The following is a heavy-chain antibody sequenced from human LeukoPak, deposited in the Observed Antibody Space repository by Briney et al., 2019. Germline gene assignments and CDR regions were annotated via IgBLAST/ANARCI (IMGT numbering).Heavy chain of an antibody. D-gene: IGHD6-13*01. V-gene: IGHV3-30*04. Sequence: GGSLRLSCAASGFTFSSYAMHWVRQAPGKGLEWVAVISYDGSNKYYADSVKGRFTISRDNSKNTLYLQMNSPRAEDTAVYYCARGRRASYSSSYNWFDPWGQGTLVTVSS. CDR1: GFTFSSYA. J-gene: IGHJ5*02. CDR2: ISYDGSNK. CDR3: ARGRRASYSSSYNWFDP.